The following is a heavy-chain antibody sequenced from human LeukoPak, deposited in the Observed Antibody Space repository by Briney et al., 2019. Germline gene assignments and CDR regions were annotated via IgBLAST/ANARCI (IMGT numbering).Heavy chain of an antibody. Sequence: GGSLRLSCAASGFTVSNNYMSWVRQAPGRGLEWVSVIYRGGSTYYADFVKGRFTISRDNSKNTLYLQMNSLRAEDTAVYYCARDLYGSGMFDYWGQGTLVTVSS. CDR3: ARDLYGSGMFDY. CDR1: GFTVSNNY. D-gene: IGHD3-10*01. J-gene: IGHJ4*02. CDR2: IYRGGST. V-gene: IGHV3-53*01.